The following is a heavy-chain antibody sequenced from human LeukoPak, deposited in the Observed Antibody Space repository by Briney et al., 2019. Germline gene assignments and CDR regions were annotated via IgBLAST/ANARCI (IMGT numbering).Heavy chain of an antibody. V-gene: IGHV3-23*01. CDR3: AKDPQWEPPNWFDP. CDR1: GFTFSSHA. D-gene: IGHD1-26*01. J-gene: IGHJ5*02. CDR2: ISGSGGST. Sequence: GGSLRLSCAASGFTFSSHAMHWVRQAPGKGLEWVSAISGSGGSTYYADSVKGRFTISRDNSKNTLYLQMNSLRAEDTAVYYCAKDPQWEPPNWFDPWGQGTLVTVSS.